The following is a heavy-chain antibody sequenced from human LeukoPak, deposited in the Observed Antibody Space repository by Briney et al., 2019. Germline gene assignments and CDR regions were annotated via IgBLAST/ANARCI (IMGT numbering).Heavy chain of an antibody. Sequence: GESLKISCKGSGYSFTSYWIGWVCQMPGKGLEWMGIIYPGDSDTRYSPSFQGQVTISADKSISTAYLQWSSLKASDTAMYYCARRKFDDSSSWYYYFDYWGQGTLVTVSS. J-gene: IGHJ4*02. D-gene: IGHD6-13*01. CDR1: GYSFTSYW. V-gene: IGHV5-51*01. CDR2: IYPGDSDT. CDR3: ARRKFDDSSSWYYYFDY.